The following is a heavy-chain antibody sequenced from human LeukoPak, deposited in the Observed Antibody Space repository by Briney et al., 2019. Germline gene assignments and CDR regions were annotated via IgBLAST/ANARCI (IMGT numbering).Heavy chain of an antibody. J-gene: IGHJ6*02. V-gene: IGHV4-59*08. CDR2: VYYSGST. CDR1: GGSISSYY. CDR3: AGVPSDYYFGMDV. D-gene: IGHD2-2*01. Sequence: PSETLSHTCTVSGGSISSYYWSWIRQPPGKGLEWIGYVYYSGSTNYNPSLKSRVTISVDTSKNQFSLKLTSVSAADTAVYYCAGVPSDYYFGMDVWGQGTTVTVSS.